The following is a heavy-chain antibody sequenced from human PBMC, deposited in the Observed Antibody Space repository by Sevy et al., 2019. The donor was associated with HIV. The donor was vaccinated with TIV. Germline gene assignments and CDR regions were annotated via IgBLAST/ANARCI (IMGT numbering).Heavy chain of an antibody. J-gene: IGHJ5*02. V-gene: IGHV1-8*02. CDR3: TRVRALNYYDTSVSMEYNWFDP. CDR2: MNPNTGNT. D-gene: IGHD3-22*01. Sequence: ASVKVSCKASGYTFTSYDINWLRQATGQGLEWMGWMNPNTGNTGYAQKFQGRVTMTRETSTSTAYMELRSLRSDDTAIYYCTRVRALNYYDTSVSMEYNWFDPWGQGTLVTVSS. CDR1: GYTFTSYD.